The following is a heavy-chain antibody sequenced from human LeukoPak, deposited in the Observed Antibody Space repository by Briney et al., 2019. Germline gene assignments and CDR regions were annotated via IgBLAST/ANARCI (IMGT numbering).Heavy chain of an antibody. J-gene: IGHJ4*02. Sequence: GGSLDLSCAASGFPFSGFPMHWVGRASGKGLDGFARIRSKANSYATAYAASVKGRFTISRDDSKNTAYLQMNSLKTEDTAVYYCTRPSRGYSYESFSEYWGQGTLVTVSS. CDR2: IRSKANSYAT. CDR3: TRPSRGYSYESFSEY. CDR1: GFPFSGFP. V-gene: IGHV3-73*01. D-gene: IGHD5-18*01.